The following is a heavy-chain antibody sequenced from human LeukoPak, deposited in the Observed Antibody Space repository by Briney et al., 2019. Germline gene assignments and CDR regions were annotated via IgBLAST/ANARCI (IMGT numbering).Heavy chain of an antibody. CDR1: GYTFTSYA. CDR2: INAGNGNT. CDR3: ASTYCSSTSCYDWFDP. J-gene: IGHJ5*02. Sequence: ASVKVPCKASGYTFTSYAMHWVRQAPGQRLEWMGWINAGNGNTKYSQKFQGRVTITRDTSASTAYMELSSLRSEDTAVYYCASTYCSSTSCYDWFDPWGQGTLVTVSS. D-gene: IGHD2-2*01. V-gene: IGHV1-3*01.